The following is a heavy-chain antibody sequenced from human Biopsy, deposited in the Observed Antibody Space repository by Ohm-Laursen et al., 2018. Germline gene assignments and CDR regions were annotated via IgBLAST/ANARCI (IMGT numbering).Heavy chain of an antibody. CDR1: GFTFSSSW. Sequence: SLRLSCAASGFTFSSSWMHWVRHAPGKGLEWVSRFNSDGTDTTYADSVKGRFTISRDNAKNTLYLQMNSLRVEDTAVYYCAKAGRGYIDYWGQGTLVIVSS. D-gene: IGHD5-18*01. CDR2: FNSDGTDT. J-gene: IGHJ4*02. V-gene: IGHV3-74*01. CDR3: AKAGRGYIDY.